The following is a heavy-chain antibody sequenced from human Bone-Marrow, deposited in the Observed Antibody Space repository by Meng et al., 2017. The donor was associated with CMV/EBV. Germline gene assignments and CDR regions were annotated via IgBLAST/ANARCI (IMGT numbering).Heavy chain of an antibody. CDR2: INHSGST. CDR3: ARGRRTSPSIDY. Sequence: SETLSLTCAVYGGSFSGYYWSWIRQPPGQGLEWIGEINHSGSTNYNSYLKSRVTISVDTSKNQFSLTLSSVTAADTAVYYCARGRRTSPSIDYWGQGTLGTVPS. J-gene: IGHJ4*01. CDR1: GGSFSGYY. V-gene: IGHV4-34*01.